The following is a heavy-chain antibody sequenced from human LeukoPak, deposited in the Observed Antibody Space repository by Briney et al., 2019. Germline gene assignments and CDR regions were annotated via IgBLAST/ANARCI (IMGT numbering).Heavy chain of an antibody. D-gene: IGHD3-9*01. J-gene: IGHJ6*03. CDR3: AMNQLRYFDWLLGVYYYYYMDV. Sequence: SETLSLTCTVSGGSISSYYWSWIRQPPGKGLEWIGYIYYSGSTNYNPSLKSRVTISVDTSKNQFSLKLSSVTAADTAVYYCAMNQLRYFDWLLGVYYYYYMDVWGKGTTVTISS. CDR2: IYYSGST. CDR1: GGSISSYY. V-gene: IGHV4-59*08.